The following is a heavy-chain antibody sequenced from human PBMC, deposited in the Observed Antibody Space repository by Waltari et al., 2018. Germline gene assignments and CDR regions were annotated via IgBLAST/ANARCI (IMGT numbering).Heavy chain of an antibody. D-gene: IGHD2-2*01. Sequence: QVQLVQSGAEVKKPGASVKVSCKASGYTFTSSDFHGVRQAPGQGLEWMGWMNPNSGNTGYAQKFQGRVTITRNTSISTAYMELSSLRSEDTAVYYCARGRWGQLPWIDAFDIWGQGTMVTVSS. CDR3: ARGRWGQLPWIDAFDI. V-gene: IGHV1-8*03. CDR2: MNPNSGNT. J-gene: IGHJ3*02. CDR1: GYTFTSSD.